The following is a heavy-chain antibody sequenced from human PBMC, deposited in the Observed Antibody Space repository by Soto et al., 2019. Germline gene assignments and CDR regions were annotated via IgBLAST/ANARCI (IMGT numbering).Heavy chain of an antibody. CDR2: IIPILGIA. J-gene: IGHJ3*02. D-gene: IGHD2-15*01. CDR3: ARGGCSGGSCYGAFDI. CDR1: GGTFSSYT. Sequence: ASVKVSCKASGGTFSSYTISWVRQAPGQGLEWMGRIIPILGIANYAQKFQGRVTITADKSTSTAYMELSSLRSEDTAVYYCARGGCSGGSCYGAFDIWGQGTMVTVSS. V-gene: IGHV1-69*02.